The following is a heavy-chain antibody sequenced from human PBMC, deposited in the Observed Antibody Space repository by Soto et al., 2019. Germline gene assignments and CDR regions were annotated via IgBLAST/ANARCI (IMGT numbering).Heavy chain of an antibody. CDR1: GGSISSYY. CDR2: IYYSGST. V-gene: IGHV4-59*01. J-gene: IGHJ6*02. D-gene: IGHD6-6*01. CDR3: AREKDSSSPYYYYYYGMDV. Sequence: SETLSLTCTVSGGSISSYYWSWIRQPPGKGLEWIGYIYYSGSTNYNPSLKSRVTISVDTSKNQFSLKLSSVTAAGTAVYYCAREKDSSSPYYYYYYGMDVWGQGTTVTVS.